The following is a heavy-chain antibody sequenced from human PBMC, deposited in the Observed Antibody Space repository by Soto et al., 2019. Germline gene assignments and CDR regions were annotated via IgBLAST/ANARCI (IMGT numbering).Heavy chain of an antibody. D-gene: IGHD3-10*01. Sequence: QITLKESGPTLVKPTQTLTLTCTFSGFSLRTSGAGVGWFRQPPGEAPEWLGTIYWDDDKRYRPSLERTLTITTEPAKTQVVLTMTHMGPVDTDTYFCALRRFGFGDSYDYWGLWTLVTVSS. V-gene: IGHV2-5*02. CDR2: IYWDDDK. CDR3: ALRRFGFGDSYDY. J-gene: IGHJ4*02. CDR1: GFSLRTSGAG.